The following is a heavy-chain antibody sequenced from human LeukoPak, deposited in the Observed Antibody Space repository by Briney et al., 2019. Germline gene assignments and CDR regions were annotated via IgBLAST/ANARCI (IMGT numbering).Heavy chain of an antibody. CDR2: ISGSGDNT. J-gene: IGHJ4*02. CDR3: ARVTYGSGTYGAFDY. D-gene: IGHD3-10*01. CDR1: GFTFSSYA. V-gene: IGHV3-23*01. Sequence: PGGSLRLSCAASGFTFSSYAMSWVRQAPGKGLEWVSGISGSGDNTYYADSVKGRFTISRDNSKNTLYLQMNSLRAEDTAVYYCARVTYGSGTYGAFDYWGQGTLVTVSS.